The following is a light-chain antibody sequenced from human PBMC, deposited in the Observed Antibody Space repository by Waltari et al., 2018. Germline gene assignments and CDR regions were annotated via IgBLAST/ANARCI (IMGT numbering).Light chain of an antibody. CDR2: STH. Sequence: QTVVTQEPSFSVSPGGTVTLTCGLSSGSVSTNNYPSWYQQTPGQPPRTLIYSTHTRSSGVPDRFSGSILGSKAALTITGAQADDESDYYCARYVGSAMWVFGGGTKLTVL. CDR3: ARYVGSAMWV. J-gene: IGLJ3*02. V-gene: IGLV8-61*01. CDR1: SGSVSTNNY.